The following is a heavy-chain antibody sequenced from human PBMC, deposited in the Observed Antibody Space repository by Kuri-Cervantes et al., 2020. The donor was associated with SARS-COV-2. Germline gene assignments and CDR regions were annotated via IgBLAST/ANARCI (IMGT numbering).Heavy chain of an antibody. J-gene: IGHJ4*02. Sequence: ESLKISCAASGFTFDDYAMHWVRQAPGKGLEWIGYIYYSGSTNYNPSLKSRVTISVDTSKNQFSLKLSSVTAADTAVYYCARVESGGYYAFDYWGQGTLVTVSS. CDR1: GFTFDDYA. CDR2: IYYSGST. V-gene: IGHV4-59*01. D-gene: IGHD1-26*01. CDR3: ARVESGGYYAFDY.